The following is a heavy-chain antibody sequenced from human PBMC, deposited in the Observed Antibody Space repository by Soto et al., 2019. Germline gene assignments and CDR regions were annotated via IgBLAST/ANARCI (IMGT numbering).Heavy chain of an antibody. D-gene: IGHD3-3*01. V-gene: IGHV3-30-3*01. CDR2: ISYDGSNK. Sequence: QVQLVESGGGVVQPGRSLRLSCAASGFTFSSYAMHWVRQAPGKGLEWVAVISYDGSNKYYADSVKGRFTISRDNSKNTLYLQMNSLRAEDTAVYYCARDRWDFGVVIIGYFDYWGHGTLVTVSS. CDR3: ARDRWDFGVVIIGYFDY. J-gene: IGHJ4*01. CDR1: GFTFSSYA.